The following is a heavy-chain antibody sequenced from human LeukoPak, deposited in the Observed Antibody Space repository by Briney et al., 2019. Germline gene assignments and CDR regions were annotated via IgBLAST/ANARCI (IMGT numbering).Heavy chain of an antibody. CDR2: INPNSGGT. D-gene: IGHD6-13*01. V-gene: IGHV1-2*02. J-gene: IGHJ4*02. CDR1: GYTFTGYY. Sequence: ASVKVSCKASGYTFTGYYMHWVRQAPGQGPEWMGWINPNSGGTNYAQKFQGRVTITRDTSISTAYMELSRLRSDDTAVYYCARSNRAAAGTPAGYWGQGTLVTVSS. CDR3: ARSNRAAAGTPAGY.